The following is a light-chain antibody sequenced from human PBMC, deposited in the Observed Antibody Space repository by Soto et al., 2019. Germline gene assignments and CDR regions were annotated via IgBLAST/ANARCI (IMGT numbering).Light chain of an antibody. CDR2: DAS. V-gene: IGKV3-11*01. CDR1: QSVSTY. J-gene: IGKJ2*01. CDR3: QHRSTWPRT. Sequence: EIVLTQSPATLSLSPGERATLSCRASQSVSTYLAWYQQKPGQAPRLLIYDASNSATGIPARFSGSGSGTDFTLTIRSLEPEDFAVYYCQHRSTWPRTFGQGTKLEIK.